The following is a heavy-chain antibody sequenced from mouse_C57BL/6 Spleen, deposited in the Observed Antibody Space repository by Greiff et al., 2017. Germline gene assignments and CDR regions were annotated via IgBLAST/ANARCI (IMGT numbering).Heavy chain of an antibody. CDR3: ASRERGAY. CDR2: INPYNGGT. V-gene: IGHV1-19*01. Sequence: VQLKESGPVLVKPGASVKMSCKASGYTFTDYYMNWVKQSHGKSLEWIGVINPYNGGTSYNQKFKGKATLTVDKSSSTAYMELNSLTSEDSAVYYCASRERGAYWGQGTLVTVSA. J-gene: IGHJ3*01. CDR1: GYTFTDYY.